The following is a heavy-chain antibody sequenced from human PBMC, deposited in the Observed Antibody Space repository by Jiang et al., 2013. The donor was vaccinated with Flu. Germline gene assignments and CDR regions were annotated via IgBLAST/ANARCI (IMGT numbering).Heavy chain of an antibody. V-gene: IGHV4-59*01. Sequence: GSGLVKPSETLSFTCTVSGGSISSYYWSWIRQPPGKGLEWIGYIYYSGSTNYNPSLKSRVTISVDTSKNQFSLKLSSVTAADTAVYYCARDTVRYSYGEYYYYGMDVWGQGTTVTVSS. CDR1: GGSISSYY. D-gene: IGHD5-18*01. CDR2: IYYSGST. J-gene: IGHJ6*02. CDR3: ARDTVRYSYGEYYYYGMDV.